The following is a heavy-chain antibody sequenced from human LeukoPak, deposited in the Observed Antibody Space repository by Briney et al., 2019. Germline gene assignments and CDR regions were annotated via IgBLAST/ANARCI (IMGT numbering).Heavy chain of an antibody. CDR3: ARGQYDILTGLPLPDY. D-gene: IGHD3-9*01. CDR1: GFTFSSYW. V-gene: IGHV3-7*01. J-gene: IGHJ4*02. CDR2: IKQDGSEK. Sequence: GGSLRLSCAASGFTFSSYWMSWVRQAPGKGLEWVADIKQDGSEKYYVDSVKGRFTISRDNAKNSLFLQMNSLRADDTAVYYCARGQYDILTGLPLPDYWGQGTLVTVSS.